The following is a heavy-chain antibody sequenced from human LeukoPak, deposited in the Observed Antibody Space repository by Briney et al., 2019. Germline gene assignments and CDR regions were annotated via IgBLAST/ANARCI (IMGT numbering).Heavy chain of an antibody. CDR1: GFTFSSYA. CDR3: ARAVYRSGGYYFDY. Sequence: PGRSLRLSCVASGFTFSSYAMQWVRQAPGKGLEWVAVISYDGSDKNYADSVKGRFTISRDNSMDTLYLQMNSLRAEDTAVYYCARAVYRSGGYYFDYWGQGILVTVSS. J-gene: IGHJ4*02. V-gene: IGHV3-30*04. D-gene: IGHD6-19*01. CDR2: ISYDGSDK.